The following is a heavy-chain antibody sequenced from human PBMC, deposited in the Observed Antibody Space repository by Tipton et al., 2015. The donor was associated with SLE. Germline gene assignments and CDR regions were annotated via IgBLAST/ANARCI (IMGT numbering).Heavy chain of an antibody. CDR3: ARGGRWYAIDY. V-gene: IGHV4-34*01. CDR1: GGSFSGYY. Sequence: LSLTCAVYGGSFSGYYWTWIRQSPGKGLEWIGEIDRSGDTNYNPSLKSRVTISEDTSKKQFSLKLTSVTAADTAVYYCARGGRWYAIDYWGQGTLVTVSS. CDR2: IDRSGDT. J-gene: IGHJ4*02. D-gene: IGHD6-13*01.